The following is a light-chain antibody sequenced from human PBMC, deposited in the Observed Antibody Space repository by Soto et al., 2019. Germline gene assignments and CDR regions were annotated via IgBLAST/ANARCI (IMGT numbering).Light chain of an antibody. V-gene: IGKV3-11*01. CDR3: QQRTNCVTT. J-gene: IGKJ2*01. Sequence: EVVFTQSPATLSLSPGERATLSCRASQSVGINLAWYHQKPGQAPRLLTYKVSNRANGIPARISGSGSGTDFTLTSSSVEPEDFAIYYCQQRTNCVTTFGQGTRLEIK. CDR2: KVS. CDR1: QSVGIN.